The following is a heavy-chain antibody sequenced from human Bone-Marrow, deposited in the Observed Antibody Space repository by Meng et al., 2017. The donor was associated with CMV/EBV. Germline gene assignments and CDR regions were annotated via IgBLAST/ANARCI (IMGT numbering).Heavy chain of an antibody. V-gene: IGHV4-34*01. D-gene: IGHD6-13*01. CDR2: INHSGST. CDR3: ARVPAADGMDV. J-gene: IGHJ6*02. CDR1: GFTFSDYY. Sequence: ESLKISCAASGFTFSDYYMSWIRQAPGKGLEWIGEINHSGSTNYNPSLKSRVTISVDTSKNQFSLKLSSVTAADTAVYYCARVPAADGMDVWGQGNTVTVAS.